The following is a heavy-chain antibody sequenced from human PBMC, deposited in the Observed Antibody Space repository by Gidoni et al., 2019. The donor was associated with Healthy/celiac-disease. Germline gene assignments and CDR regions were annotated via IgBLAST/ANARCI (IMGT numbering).Heavy chain of an antibody. CDR3: AREGSSGYYFDY. Sequence: EVQLVESGGGLVKPGGSLRLSCAASGLTFSSYSMNWVRQAPGKGLEWVSSISSSSSYIYYADSVKGRFTISRDNAKNSLYLQMNSLRAEDTAVYYCAREGSSGYYFDYWGQGTLVTVSS. J-gene: IGHJ4*02. V-gene: IGHV3-21*01. CDR2: ISSSSSYI. CDR1: GLTFSSYS. D-gene: IGHD3-22*01.